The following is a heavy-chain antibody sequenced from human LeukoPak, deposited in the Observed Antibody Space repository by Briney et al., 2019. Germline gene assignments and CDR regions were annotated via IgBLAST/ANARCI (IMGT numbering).Heavy chain of an antibody. J-gene: IGHJ5*02. CDR2: IIPIFGTA. D-gene: IGHD6-19*01. CDR1: GYSFTTYG. Sequence: SVKVSCKASGYSFTTYGITWVRQAPGQGLEWMGGIIPIFGTANYAQKFQGRVTITADKSTSTAYMELSSLRSEDTAVYYCARAQGAGNWFDPWGQGTLVTVSS. V-gene: IGHV1-69*06. CDR3: ARAQGAGNWFDP.